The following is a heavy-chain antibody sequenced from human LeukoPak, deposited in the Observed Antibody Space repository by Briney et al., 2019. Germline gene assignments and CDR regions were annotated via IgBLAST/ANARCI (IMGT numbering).Heavy chain of an antibody. V-gene: IGHV1-8*03. J-gene: IGHJ4*02. Sequence: ASVKVSCKASGYTFTSYDTNWVRQATGQGLEWMGWMNPNSGNTGYAQKFQGRVTITRSTSISTAYMELSSLRSEDTAVYYCARGGRRDGYNGVPNDYWGQGTLVTVSS. D-gene: IGHD5-24*01. CDR1: GYTFTSYD. CDR2: MNPNSGNT. CDR3: ARGGRRDGYNGVPNDY.